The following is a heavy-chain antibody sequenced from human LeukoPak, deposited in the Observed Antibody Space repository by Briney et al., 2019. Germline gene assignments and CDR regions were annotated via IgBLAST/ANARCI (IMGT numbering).Heavy chain of an antibody. J-gene: IGHJ6*03. D-gene: IGHD4-23*01. CDR3: AKGGNSRDYYYYMDV. Sequence: GGSLRLSCAASGFTVSSNYMSWVRQAPGKGLAWVSVIYSGGSTYYADSVKGRFTISRDNSKNTLYLQMNSLRAEDTAVYYCAKGGNSRDYYYYMDVWGKGTTVTVSS. CDR1: GFTVSSNY. CDR2: IYSGGST. V-gene: IGHV3-53*01.